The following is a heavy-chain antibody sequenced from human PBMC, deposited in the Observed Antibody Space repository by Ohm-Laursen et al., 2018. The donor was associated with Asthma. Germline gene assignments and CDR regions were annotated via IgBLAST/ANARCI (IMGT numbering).Heavy chain of an antibody. V-gene: IGHV3-48*01. J-gene: IGHJ4*02. CDR3: ARDTGYDILTGYD. CDR1: GFTFSSYS. Sequence: LSLTCAASGFTFSSYSMNWVRRAPGKGLEWVSYISSSSSTIYYADSVKGRFTISRDNAKNSLYLQMNSLRAEDTAVYYCARDTGYDILTGYDWGQGTLVTVSS. D-gene: IGHD3-9*01. CDR2: ISSSSSTI.